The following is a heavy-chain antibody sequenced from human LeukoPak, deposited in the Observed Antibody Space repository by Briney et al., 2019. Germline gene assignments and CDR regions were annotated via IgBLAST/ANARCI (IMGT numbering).Heavy chain of an antibody. CDR3: ARWQTYYYDSSGYYVPGSAFDI. D-gene: IGHD3-22*01. CDR2: IYYGGST. CDR1: GGSIRSGGYY. J-gene: IGHJ3*02. Sequence: SQTLSLTCTVSGGSIRSGGYYWSWIRQHPGKGLEWIGYIYYGGSTYYNPSLKSRVTISVDTSKNQFSLKLSSVTAADTAVYYCARWQTYYYDSSGYYVPGSAFDIWGQGTMVTVSS. V-gene: IGHV4-31*03.